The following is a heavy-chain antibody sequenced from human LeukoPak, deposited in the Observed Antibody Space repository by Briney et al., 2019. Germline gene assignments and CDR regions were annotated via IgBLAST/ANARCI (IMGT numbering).Heavy chain of an antibody. CDR3: ARGEDGTGDYRPTYFDS. Sequence: PSETLSLTCTVYGGSFSDYFWNWIRQPPGKGLEWIGEINHGGGTRYNPSLKSRATISVDTSKKHFSLNLTSVTAADTAVYYCARGEDGTGDYRPTYFDSWGQGTLVTVSS. D-gene: IGHD4-17*01. V-gene: IGHV4-34*01. J-gene: IGHJ4*02. CDR2: INHGGGT. CDR1: GGSFSDYF.